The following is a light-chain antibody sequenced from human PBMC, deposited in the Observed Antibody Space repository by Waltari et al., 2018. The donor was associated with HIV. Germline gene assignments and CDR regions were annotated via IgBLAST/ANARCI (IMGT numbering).Light chain of an antibody. Sequence: QSVLTQPPSASGTPGLRVTLSCSGRRSNIGRNYVYWYQQLPGTAPKLLIYRNNQRPSGVPDRFSGSKSGTSASLAISGLRSEDEADYYCAAWNDKLSAYVFGTGTKVTV. CDR3: AAWNDKLSAYV. J-gene: IGLJ1*01. V-gene: IGLV1-47*01. CDR1: RSNIGRNY. CDR2: RNN.